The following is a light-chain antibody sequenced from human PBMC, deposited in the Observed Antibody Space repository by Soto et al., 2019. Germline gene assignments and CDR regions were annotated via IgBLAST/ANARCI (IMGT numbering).Light chain of an antibody. J-gene: IGLJ2*01. CDR3: ATWDSSLKIVV. V-gene: IGLV1-51*02. CDR2: ENN. CDR1: SSNIGNNY. Sequence: QSALTQPPSVSAAPGQKVTISCSGGSSNIGNNYVSWYQQVPGTAPKVLITENNKRPSGIPDRFSGSKSGTSATLGISGLQTGDEAYYYCATWDSSLKIVVFGGGTKLTVL.